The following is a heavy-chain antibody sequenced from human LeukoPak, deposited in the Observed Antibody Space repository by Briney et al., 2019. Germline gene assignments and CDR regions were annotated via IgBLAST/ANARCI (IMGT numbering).Heavy chain of an antibody. CDR2: YYYVGST. D-gene: IGHD3-22*01. Sequence: SETLSLTCTVSGGSISSSSHYWAWIRQPPGKGLEWIGSYYYVGSTYYNPSLKSRVTISVDTSKHQFSLKLSSVTAADTAVYYCGRPYYDSSGYWGAFDIWGQGTMVTVSS. CDR1: GGSISSSSHY. J-gene: IGHJ3*02. V-gene: IGHV4-39*01. CDR3: GRPYYDSSGYWGAFDI.